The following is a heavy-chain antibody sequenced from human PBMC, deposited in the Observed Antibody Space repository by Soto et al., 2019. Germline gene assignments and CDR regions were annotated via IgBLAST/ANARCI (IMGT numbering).Heavy chain of an antibody. Sequence: ASVKVSCKASGYTFTGYYMHWVRQAPGQGLEWMGWINPNSGGTNYAQKFQGRVTMTRDTSISTAYMELSRLRSDDTDVYYCARVPYSSSWYYFDYWGQGTLVTVSS. D-gene: IGHD6-13*01. CDR2: INPNSGGT. CDR1: GYTFTGYY. J-gene: IGHJ4*02. CDR3: ARVPYSSSWYYFDY. V-gene: IGHV1-2*02.